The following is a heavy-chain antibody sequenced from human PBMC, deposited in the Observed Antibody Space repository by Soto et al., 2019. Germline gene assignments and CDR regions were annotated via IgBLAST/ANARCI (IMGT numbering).Heavy chain of an antibody. Sequence: QVQLQESGPGLVKPSETLSLTCTVSGGSISSYYWSWIRQPAGKGLEWNGRIYTSGSTNYNPSLKSRVTMSVDTSKTQFSLKLSSVTAADTSVYYCARDRRGDSSGYHNGFDYWGQGTLVTVSS. CDR1: GGSISSYY. CDR3: ARDRRGDSSGYHNGFDY. D-gene: IGHD3-22*01. V-gene: IGHV4-4*07. J-gene: IGHJ4*02. CDR2: IYTSGST.